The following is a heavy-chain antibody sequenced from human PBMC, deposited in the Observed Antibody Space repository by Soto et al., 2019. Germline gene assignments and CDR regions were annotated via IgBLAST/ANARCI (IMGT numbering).Heavy chain of an antibody. V-gene: IGHV3-21*01. CDR3: ARGPPRDCSSTSCYGNAFDI. J-gene: IGHJ3*02. D-gene: IGHD2-2*01. Sequence: GGSLRLSCAASGFTFSSYSMNWVRQAPGKGLEWVSSISSSSSYIYYADSVKGRFTISRDNAKNSLYLQMNSLRAEDTAVYYCARGPPRDCSSTSCYGNAFDIWGQGTMVTVSS. CDR2: ISSSSSYI. CDR1: GFTFSSYS.